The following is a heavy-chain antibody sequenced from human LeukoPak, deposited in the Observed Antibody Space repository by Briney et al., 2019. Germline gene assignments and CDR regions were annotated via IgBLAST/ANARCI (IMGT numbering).Heavy chain of an antibody. CDR3: ARDVRGYDLWSGYSRGFDP. CDR1: GCSISSGGYY. Sequence: SETLSLTCTVSGCSISSGGYYWSWIRQHPGKGLEWIGYIYYSGSTYYNPSLKSPVTISVDTSEKQFSLKLSSVTAADTAVYYCARDVRGYDLWSGYSRGFDPWGQGTLVTVAS. J-gene: IGHJ5*02. V-gene: IGHV4-31*01. D-gene: IGHD3-3*01. CDR2: IYYSGST.